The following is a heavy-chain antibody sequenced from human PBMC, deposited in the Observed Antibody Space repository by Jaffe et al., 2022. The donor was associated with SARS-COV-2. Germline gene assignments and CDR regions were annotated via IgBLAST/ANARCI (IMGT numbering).Heavy chain of an antibody. D-gene: IGHD6-19*01. CDR1: GYNFIGYF. J-gene: IGHJ5*02. V-gene: IGHV1-2*06. CDR2: INPNSGGT. CDR3: ARDVDSSFSADWFDP. Sequence: QVHLVQSGAEVKKPGASVKVSCKTSGYNFIGYFIHWVRQAPGQGFEWMGRINPNSGGTKYEQRFQGRVAMTRDTSISTAYMELSRLTSGDTAVYYCARDVDSSFSADWFDPWGPGTLVTVSS.